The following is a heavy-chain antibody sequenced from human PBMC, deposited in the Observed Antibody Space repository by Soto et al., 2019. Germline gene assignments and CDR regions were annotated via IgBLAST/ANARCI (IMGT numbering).Heavy chain of an antibody. D-gene: IGHD2-2*01. V-gene: IGHV3-23*01. CDR1: GCTFSSFA. CDR3: AKDLVVVPAAPGYYYYGMDV. J-gene: IGHJ6*02. Sequence: RGSLRLSCAASGCTFSSFAMSWVLQAPGKGLEWVSAISGSGGSTYYADSVKGRFTISRDNSKNTLYLQMNSLRAEDTAVYYCAKDLVVVPAAPGYYYYGMDVWGQGTTVTVSS. CDR2: ISGSGGST.